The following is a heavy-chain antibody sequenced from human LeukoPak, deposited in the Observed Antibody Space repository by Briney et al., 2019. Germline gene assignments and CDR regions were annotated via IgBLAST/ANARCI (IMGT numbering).Heavy chain of an antibody. CDR1: GFSFSSYA. J-gene: IGHJ4*02. CDR3: AKSGQFDY. Sequence: AGGSLRLSCAASGFSFSSYAMSWVRQAPGKGLEWVSTIGGSGGTTYYADSVKGRFAISRDNPKNTVSLQMNSLRVEDTAVYYCAKSGQFDYWGQGTLVTVSS. V-gene: IGHV3-23*01. CDR2: IGGSGGTT.